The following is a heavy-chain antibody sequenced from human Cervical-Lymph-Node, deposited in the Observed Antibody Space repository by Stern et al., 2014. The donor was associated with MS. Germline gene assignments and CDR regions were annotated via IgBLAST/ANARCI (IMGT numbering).Heavy chain of an antibody. Sequence: VQLEESGAEVKKPGESLTISCTLSGYSFTIYYIAWLRQMPAKGLEWMGVIYPYDSDTTYSPSFQGQVTISADKSITTAYLQWSSLRASDTAMYYCARHVQGFDYWGQGTLVTVSS. V-gene: IGHV5-51*01. CDR3: ARHVQGFDY. CDR2: IYPYDSDT. CDR1: GYSFTIYY. J-gene: IGHJ4*02.